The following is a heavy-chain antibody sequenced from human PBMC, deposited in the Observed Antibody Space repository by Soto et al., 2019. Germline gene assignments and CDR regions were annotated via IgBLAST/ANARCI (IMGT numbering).Heavy chain of an antibody. V-gene: IGHV3-48*01. Sequence: VHLVESGGGLVQPGGSLRLSCAASGFTFSSRSMNWVRQAPGKGLEWVSYISSSSSAMYYADSVKGRFTVSRDNAKNSLYLQMNSLRADDTALYYCASSWDFWGQGTMVTVS. CDR2: ISSSSSAM. J-gene: IGHJ3*01. CDR1: GFTFSSRS. CDR3: ASSWDF.